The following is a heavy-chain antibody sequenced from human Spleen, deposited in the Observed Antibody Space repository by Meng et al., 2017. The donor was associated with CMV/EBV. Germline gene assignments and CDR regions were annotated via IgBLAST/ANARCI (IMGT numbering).Heavy chain of an antibody. Sequence: SETLSLTCTVSGDSISSQYWTWIRQPPGKGLEWIGYVSDSGNTNYNPSLKSRVTISVDTSKNQFSLKLSSVTAADTAVYYCARHETGWFGELLQYYYYYYGMDVWGQGTTVTVSS. J-gene: IGHJ6*02. CDR1: GDSISSQY. CDR3: ARHETGWFGELLQYYYYYYGMDV. V-gene: IGHV4-59*08. CDR2: VSDSGNT. D-gene: IGHD3-10*01.